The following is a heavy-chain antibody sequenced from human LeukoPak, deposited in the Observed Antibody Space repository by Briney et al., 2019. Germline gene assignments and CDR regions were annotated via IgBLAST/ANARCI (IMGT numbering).Heavy chain of an antibody. CDR1: GFTFRTYW. V-gene: IGHV3-7*01. D-gene: IGHD3-9*01. J-gene: IGHJ2*01. CDR2: VNPDGSGT. Sequence: PGGSLRLSCATSGFTFRTYWMSWVRQAPGKGLEWVANVNPDGSGTYYLDSVKGRFTISRENAKNSVSLEMNSLRDEDTAVYYCAREYILYGYWHFDLWGRGTLVTVSS. CDR3: AREYILYGYWHFDL.